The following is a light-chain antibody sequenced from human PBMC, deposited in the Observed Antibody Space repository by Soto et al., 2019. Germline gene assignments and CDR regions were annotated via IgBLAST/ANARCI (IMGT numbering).Light chain of an antibody. CDR1: TSNIGRST. Sequence: QSVLTQPPSASGTPGQRVTISCSGNTSNIGRSTVSWYQQFPGAAPKLLIYGNTQRPLGVPVRFSGSKSDTSASLAISGFQSEDEADYYCATWNDGVFVFGIGTKLTVL. V-gene: IGLV1-44*01. CDR3: ATWNDGVFV. CDR2: GNT. J-gene: IGLJ1*01.